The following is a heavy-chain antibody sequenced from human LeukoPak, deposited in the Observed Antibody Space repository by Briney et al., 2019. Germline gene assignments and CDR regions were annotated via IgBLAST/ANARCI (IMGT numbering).Heavy chain of an antibody. Sequence: GESLKISCKGSGYSFTSYWIGWVRQMPGKGLEWMGIIYPGDSDTRYSPSFQGQVTISADGSISTAYLQWSSLKASDTAMYYCARLIVVPAAIAYYFDYWGQGTLVTVSS. D-gene: IGHD2-2*02. CDR3: ARLIVVPAAIAYYFDY. CDR2: IYPGDSDT. J-gene: IGHJ4*02. CDR1: GYSFTSYW. V-gene: IGHV5-51*01.